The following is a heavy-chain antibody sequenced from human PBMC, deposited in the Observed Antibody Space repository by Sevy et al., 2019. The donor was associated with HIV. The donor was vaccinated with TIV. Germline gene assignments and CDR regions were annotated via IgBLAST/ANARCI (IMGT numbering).Heavy chain of an antibody. D-gene: IGHD7-27*01. Sequence: SQTLSLTCGVSGDSISTSGYSWSWIRQPPGKGLEWIGYMYYSGSHFYNPSLQRRVTISFDTSKMQLSLKLTSMTAADTAVYYCAGWGGGAFRIWGQGTMVTRSS. CDR1: GDSISTSGYS. CDR3: AGWGGGAFRI. CDR2: MYYSGSH. J-gene: IGHJ3*02. V-gene: IGHV4-30-2*01.